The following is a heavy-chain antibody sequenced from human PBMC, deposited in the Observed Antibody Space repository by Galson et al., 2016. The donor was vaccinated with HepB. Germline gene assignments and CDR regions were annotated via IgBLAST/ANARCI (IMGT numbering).Heavy chain of an antibody. V-gene: IGHV3-30*18. J-gene: IGHJ4*02. CDR1: GFTFKSSA. Sequence: SLRLSCAASGFTFKSSAIHWVRQAPGRGLEWVAVISHDGTTKHYTDSVKGRFTISRDNSQNALFLQMNALQPEDTAVYYCAKSAKYSGNDFDSWGLGTLVVVSS. CDR3: AKSAKYSGNDFDS. D-gene: IGHD5-12*01. CDR2: ISHDGTTK.